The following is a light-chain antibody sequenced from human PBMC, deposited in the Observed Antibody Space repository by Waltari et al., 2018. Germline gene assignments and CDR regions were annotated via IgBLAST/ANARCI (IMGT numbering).Light chain of an antibody. CDR2: VNGDGSH. J-gene: IGLJ3*02. Sequence: LVLTQSPSASASLGASVKLTCSLPGAFSGYAIAWHPRQPLTGPRYLMTVNGDGSHRKGDGISERFSGSSSGLDRYLIISRLQSDDEGDYFCQTWGTGIQLFGSGTTLTVL. CDR1: GAFSGYA. V-gene: IGLV4-69*01. CDR3: QTWGTGIQL.